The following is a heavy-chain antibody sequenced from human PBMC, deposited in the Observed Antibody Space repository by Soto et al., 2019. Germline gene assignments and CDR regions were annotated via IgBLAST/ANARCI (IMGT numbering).Heavy chain of an antibody. CDR2: IKFDGSST. CDR1: GFAFSTYC. CDR3: ARGAKNIYAMDV. V-gene: IGHV3-74*01. J-gene: IGHJ6*02. Sequence: PGGSLRLSCAASGFAFSTYCMHWVRQAPGKGLLWVARIKFDGSSTYSADSVKGRFTISRDDAKNTLYLQMNGLRVDDTAVYYCARGAKNIYAMDVWGQGTTVTVSS.